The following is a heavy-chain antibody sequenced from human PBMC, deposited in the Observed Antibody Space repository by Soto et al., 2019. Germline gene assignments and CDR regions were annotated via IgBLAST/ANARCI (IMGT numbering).Heavy chain of an antibody. V-gene: IGHV5-51*01. J-gene: IGHJ4*02. CDR1: GYSFTSYW. CDR2: IYPGDSDT. D-gene: IGHD5-12*01. Sequence: GESLKISCKGSGYSFTSYWIGWVRQMPGKGLEWMGIIYPGDSDTRYSPSFQGQVTISADKSISTAYLQWSSLKASDTAMYYCARHRTDRDGYPQLDYWGQGTLVTVSS. CDR3: ARHRTDRDGYPQLDY.